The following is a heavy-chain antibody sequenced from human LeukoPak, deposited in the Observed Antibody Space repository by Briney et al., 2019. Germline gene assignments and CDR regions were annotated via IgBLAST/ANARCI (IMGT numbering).Heavy chain of an antibody. V-gene: IGHV1-2*04. J-gene: IGHJ3*02. CDR2: INPNSGGT. CDR1: GYTFTGYY. CDR3: ARDIAVAGKNAFDI. D-gene: IGHD6-19*01. Sequence: ASVKVSCKASGYTFTGYYMHWVRQAPGQGLEWMGWINPNSGGTNYAQKFQGWVTMTRDTSISTAYMELSRLRSDDTAVYYCARDIAVAGKNAFDIWGQGTMVTVSS.